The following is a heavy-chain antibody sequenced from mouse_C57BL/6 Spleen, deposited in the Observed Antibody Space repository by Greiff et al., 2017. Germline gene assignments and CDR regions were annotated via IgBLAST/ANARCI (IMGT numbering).Heavy chain of an antibody. D-gene: IGHD3-2*02. CDR2: IYPSDSET. CDR1: GYTFTSYW. V-gene: IGHV1-61*01. Sequence: VQLQQPGAELVRPGSSVKLSCKASGYTFTSYWMDWVKQRPGQGLEWIGNIYPSDSETHYNQKFKDKATLTVDKSSSTSYMQLSSLTSEASAVYDCASLGSSGYYLDYWGQGTTLTVSS. CDR3: ASLGSSGYYLDY. J-gene: IGHJ2*01.